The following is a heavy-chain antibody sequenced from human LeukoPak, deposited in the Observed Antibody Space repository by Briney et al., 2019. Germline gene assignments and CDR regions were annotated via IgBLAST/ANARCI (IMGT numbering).Heavy chain of an antibody. CDR3: ASLSQGYDSSGYYFDY. D-gene: IGHD3-22*01. CDR2: IIPILGIA. CDR1: GGTFSSYA. V-gene: IGHV1-69*04. Sequence: VASVTVSFTASGGTFSSYAISWVRQAPGQGLEWMGRIIPILGIANYAQKFQGRVTITADKPTSTAYMELSSLRSEDTAVYYCASLSQGYDSSGYYFDYWGQGTLVTVSS. J-gene: IGHJ4*02.